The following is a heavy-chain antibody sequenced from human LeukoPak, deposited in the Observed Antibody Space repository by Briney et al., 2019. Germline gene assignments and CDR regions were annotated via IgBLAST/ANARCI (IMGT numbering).Heavy chain of an antibody. D-gene: IGHD4-11*01. V-gene: IGHV4-34*01. Sequence: SETLSLTCAVYGGSFSNYYWSWIRQPPGKGLEWIGEINDSGRINYNPSLMSRVTVSVDTSKNQFSLRLTSVTATDTAVYYCARALGSKNAFDVWGQGTAVTVSS. CDR2: INDSGRI. CDR3: ARALGSKNAFDV. J-gene: IGHJ3*01. CDR1: GGSFSNYY.